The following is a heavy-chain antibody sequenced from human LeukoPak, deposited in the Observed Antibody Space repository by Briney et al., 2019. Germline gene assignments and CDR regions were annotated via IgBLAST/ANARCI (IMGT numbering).Heavy chain of an antibody. CDR3: ARGPQRYYGSGQDFGY. CDR1: GFTLSSYS. V-gene: IGHV3-48*02. Sequence: GGSLTLSCAVTGFTLSSYSMDCVRQAQERGLDWVSYISSSGSTISCADYVKAQFTLSRDNAKNSLYLQMNSVRDQDTAVYYCARGPQRYYGSGQDFGYWGQGNLVTVSS. D-gene: IGHD3-10*01. CDR2: ISSSGSTI. J-gene: IGHJ4*02.